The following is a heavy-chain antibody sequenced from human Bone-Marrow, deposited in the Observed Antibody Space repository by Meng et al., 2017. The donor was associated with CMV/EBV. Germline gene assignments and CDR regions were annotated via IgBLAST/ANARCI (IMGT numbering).Heavy chain of an antibody. CDR2: ISGASTYI. D-gene: IGHD2-2*01. J-gene: IGHJ6*02. V-gene: IGHV3-21*01. CDR1: GFVFSNSN. Sequence: GESLKISCAASGFVFSNSNMNWVRQAPGKGLEWVSSISGASTYIYYAASVEGRFTISRDNAKHSLYLQMNSLRAEDTAVYYCARALRYRGYCSSTSCPNYYYYGMDVWGQGTTVTVSS. CDR3: ARALRYRGYCSSTSCPNYYYYGMDV.